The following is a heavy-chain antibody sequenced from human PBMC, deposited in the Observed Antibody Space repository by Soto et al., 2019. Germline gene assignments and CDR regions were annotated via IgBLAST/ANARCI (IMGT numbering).Heavy chain of an antibody. CDR3: AREMGGTFYFDY. J-gene: IGHJ4*02. Sequence: SNTLSLTCSVSRAFINRGGFYYSWFRQPPGKGLEWLGYIFHSGSTLYNPSLRGRLTLSADTSRNQLSLYLTSPTSEDTAVYYCAREMGGTFYFDYWGQGTLVTVSS. V-gene: IGHV4-31*03. D-gene: IGHD3-16*01. CDR2: IFHSGST. CDR1: RAFINRGGFY.